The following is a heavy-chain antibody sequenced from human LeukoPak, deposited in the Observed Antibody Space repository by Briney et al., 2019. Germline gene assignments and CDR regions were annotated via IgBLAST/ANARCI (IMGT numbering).Heavy chain of an antibody. Sequence: GESLKISWKGSGYSFRNYWIAWVRQMPGKGLEWMGIIFLGDSDTRYTPSFQGQVTISADKSISTAYLQWASLKASDTAMYYCARRSLSGTFYYMDVWGKGTTVTVS. V-gene: IGHV5-51*01. D-gene: IGHD3-16*01. J-gene: IGHJ6*03. CDR3: ARRSLSGTFYYMDV. CDR1: GYSFRNYW. CDR2: IFLGDSDT.